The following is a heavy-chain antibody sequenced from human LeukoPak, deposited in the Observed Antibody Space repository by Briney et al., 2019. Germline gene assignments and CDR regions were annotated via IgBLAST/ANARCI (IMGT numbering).Heavy chain of an antibody. J-gene: IGHJ4*02. Sequence: GASVKVSCKASGYTFTGYYMHWVRQAPGQGLEWMGRINPNSGGTNYAQKFQGRVTMTRDTSISTAYMELSRLRYDDMAVDYCSTDSLTRWGDPDRDYWGQGTLVTVSS. CDR1: GYTFTGYY. CDR3: STDSLTRWGDPDRDY. D-gene: IGHD3-9*01. V-gene: IGHV1-2*06. CDR2: INPNSGGT.